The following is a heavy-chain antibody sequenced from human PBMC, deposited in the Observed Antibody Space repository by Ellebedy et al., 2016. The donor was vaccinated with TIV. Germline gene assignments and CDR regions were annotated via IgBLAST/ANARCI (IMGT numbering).Heavy chain of an antibody. V-gene: IGHV3-7*03. CDR1: GFTVSSYW. D-gene: IGHD2-2*01. CDR3: ASPLRRDCSSTSCLNFDY. Sequence: PGGSLRLSCTDSGFTVSSYWMQWVRQAPGKGLEWVANIKQDGSEEYYLDSVKGRFTISRDNAKKSLYLQMNSLRAEDTAVYYCASPLRRDCSSTSCLNFDYWGQGTLVTVSS. J-gene: IGHJ4*02. CDR2: IKQDGSEE.